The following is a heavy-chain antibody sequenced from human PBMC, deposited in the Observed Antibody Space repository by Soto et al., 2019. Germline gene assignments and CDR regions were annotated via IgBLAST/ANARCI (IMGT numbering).Heavy chain of an antibody. CDR3: ARETYGDYFDY. D-gene: IGHD3-10*01. V-gene: IGHV3-7*04. Sequence: EVQLAESGGGLVQPGGSLRLSCAASGFTFSRYWMSWVRQAPGKGLEWVANIKQDGSERYYVDSVKGRFTISRDNAKNSLYLQMTSLRADDTAVYYCARETYGDYFDYWGQGALVTASS. J-gene: IGHJ4*02. CDR1: GFTFSRYW. CDR2: IKQDGSER.